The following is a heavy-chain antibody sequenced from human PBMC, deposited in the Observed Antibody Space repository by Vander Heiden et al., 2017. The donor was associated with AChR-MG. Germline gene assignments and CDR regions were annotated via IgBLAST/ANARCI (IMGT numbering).Heavy chain of an antibody. CDR1: GFTFSSYA. D-gene: IGHD5-18*01. J-gene: IGHJ4*02. V-gene: IGHV3-23*01. CDR2: ISGGGGSI. CDR3: AKEAGYSYGYTDY. Sequence: EVQLLESGGDLVQPGGSLRLSCAASGFTFSSYAMSWVRQAPGKGLEWVSSISGGGGSIHYADSVKGRFTISRDNSHNTVYLQMNSLRADDTAEYYCAKEAGYSYGYTDYWGQGTPVTVSS.